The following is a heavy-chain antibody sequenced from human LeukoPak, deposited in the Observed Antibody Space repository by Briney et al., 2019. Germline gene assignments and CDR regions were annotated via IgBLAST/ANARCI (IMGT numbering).Heavy chain of an antibody. CDR1: GFTFSSYG. CDR3: ARATYSYGLYYFDY. J-gene: IGHJ4*02. CDR2: IWYDGSNK. Sequence: PGGSLRLSCAASGFTFSSYGMHWVRQAPGKGLEWVAVIWYDGSNKYYADSVKGRFTISRDNSKNTLYLQMNSLRAEDTAVYYCARATYSYGLYYFDYWGQGTLVTVSS. D-gene: IGHD5-18*01. V-gene: IGHV3-33*01.